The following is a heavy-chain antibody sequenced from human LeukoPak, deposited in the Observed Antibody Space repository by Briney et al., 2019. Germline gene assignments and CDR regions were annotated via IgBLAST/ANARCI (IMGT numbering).Heavy chain of an antibody. CDR1: GFTFSSYA. D-gene: IGHD1-26*01. Sequence: GGSLRFSCAASGFTFSSYAMSWVRQAPGKGLEWVSAISGSGGSTYYADSVKGRFTISRDDSKNTLYLQMNSLRAEDTAVYYCANPDRWAGDYWGQGTLVTVSS. CDR3: ANPDRWAGDY. CDR2: ISGSGGST. J-gene: IGHJ4*02. V-gene: IGHV3-23*01.